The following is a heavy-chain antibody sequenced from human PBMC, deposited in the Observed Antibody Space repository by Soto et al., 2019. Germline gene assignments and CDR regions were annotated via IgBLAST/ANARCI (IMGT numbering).Heavy chain of an antibody. CDR1: GFTFSSYE. Sequence: GGSLRLSCAASGFTFSSYEMNWVRQAPGKWLEWVSYISSSGSTIYYADSVKGRFTISRDNAKNSLYLQMNSLRAEDTAVYYCAREDISSGWYGAFDIWGQGTMVTVSS. V-gene: IGHV3-48*03. CDR3: AREDISSGWYGAFDI. D-gene: IGHD6-19*01. J-gene: IGHJ3*02. CDR2: ISSSGSTI.